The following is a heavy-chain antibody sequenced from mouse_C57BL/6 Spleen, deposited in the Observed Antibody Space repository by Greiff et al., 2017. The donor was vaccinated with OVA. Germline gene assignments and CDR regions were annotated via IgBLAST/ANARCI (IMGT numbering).Heavy chain of an antibody. J-gene: IGHJ2*01. V-gene: IGHV1-64*01. CDR1: GYTFTSYW. D-gene: IGHD1-1*01. CDR2: IHPNSGST. CDR3: VTTVVGGFDY. Sequence: VQLQQSGAELVKPGASVKLSCKASGYTFTSYWMHWVKQRPGQGLEWIGMIHPNSGSTNYNEKFKSKATLTVDKSSSTAYMQLSSLTSEDSAVYYCVTTVVGGFDYWGQGTTLTVSS.